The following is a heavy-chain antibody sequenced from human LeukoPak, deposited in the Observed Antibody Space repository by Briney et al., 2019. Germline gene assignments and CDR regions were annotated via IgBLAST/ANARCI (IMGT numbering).Heavy chain of an antibody. V-gene: IGHV1-2*02. Sequence: ASVKVSCKASGYTFTGYYMHWVRQAPGQGLEWMGWINPNSGGTNYAQKFQGRVTMTRDTSISTAYMELRSLRSDDTAVYYCARESNSYAFDYWGQGTLVTVSS. J-gene: IGHJ4*02. CDR3: ARESNSYAFDY. CDR2: INPNSGGT. D-gene: IGHD5-18*01. CDR1: GYTFTGYY.